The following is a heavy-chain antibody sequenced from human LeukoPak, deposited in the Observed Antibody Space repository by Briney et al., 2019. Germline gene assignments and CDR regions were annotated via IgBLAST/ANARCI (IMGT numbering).Heavy chain of an antibody. CDR1: GYSFTSYW. V-gene: IGHV5-51*01. D-gene: IGHD5-24*01. J-gene: IGHJ4*02. Sequence: GESLEISCKGSGYSFTSYWIGWVRQMPGKGLEWMGIIYPGDSDTRYSPSFQGQVTISADKSISTAYLQWSSLKASDTAMYYCARLGGDGYNWGYYFDYWGQGTLVTVSS. CDR3: ARLGGDGYNWGYYFDY. CDR2: IYPGDSDT.